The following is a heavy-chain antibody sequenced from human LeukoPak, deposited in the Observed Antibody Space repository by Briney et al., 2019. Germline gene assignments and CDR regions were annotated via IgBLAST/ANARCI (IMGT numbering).Heavy chain of an antibody. CDR3: SYYDSDY. V-gene: IGHV3-15*01. CDR1: GFTFSNAW. D-gene: IGHD3-3*01. J-gene: IGHJ4*02. CDR2: IKSKTDGGTT. Sequence: GGSLRLSCAASGFTFSNAWMTWVRQAPGKGLEWVSRIKSKTDGGTTDYAAPVKGRFTISRDDSKNTLYLQMNSLKTEDTAVYYCSYYDSDYWGQGTLVTVSS.